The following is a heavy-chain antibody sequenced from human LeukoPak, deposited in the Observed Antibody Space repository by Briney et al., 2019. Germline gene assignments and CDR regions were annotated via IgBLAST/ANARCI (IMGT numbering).Heavy chain of an antibody. D-gene: IGHD2-8*01. V-gene: IGHV3-23*01. CDR2: FSGSGGTT. CDR1: GFTFSSYA. J-gene: IGHJ6*03. CDR3: ANGNRCTSPNCLGYYYFYMDV. Sequence: GGSLRLSCAASGFTFSSYAMNWVRQDPAGGLEWVSGFSGSGGTTYYADSVKGRFTISRDNSKNTLYLQMNGLSAEDTAVYYCANGNRCTSPNCLGYYYFYMDVWGKGTTVTVSS.